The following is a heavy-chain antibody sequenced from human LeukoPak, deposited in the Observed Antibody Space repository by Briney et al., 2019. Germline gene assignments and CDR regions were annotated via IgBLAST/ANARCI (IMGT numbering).Heavy chain of an antibody. J-gene: IGHJ5*02. CDR2: IYPGDSDT. CDR1: GYSFTSYW. Sequence: GESLKISCKGSGYSFTSYWIGWVRQMPGKGLEWMGIIYPGDSDTRYSPSFQGQVTISADKSISTAYLQWSSLKASDTAMYYCARLGVRSGSGSYPRWFDPWGQGILVTVSS. CDR3: ARLGVRSGSGSYPRWFDP. V-gene: IGHV5-51*01. D-gene: IGHD3-10*01.